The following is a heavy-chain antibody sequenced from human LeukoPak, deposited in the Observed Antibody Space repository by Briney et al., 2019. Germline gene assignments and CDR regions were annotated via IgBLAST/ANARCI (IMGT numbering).Heavy chain of an antibody. CDR3: AKKTSGYFPFDY. Sequence: GGSLRLSCAASGFTFSSYSMSWVRQAPGEGLEWVSLISGSSDTTYYADSVKGRFTISRDNSMNALYLQMNSLRAEDTAVYYCAKKTSGYFPFDYWGQGTLVTVSS. J-gene: IGHJ4*02. D-gene: IGHD5-12*01. CDR2: ISGSSDTT. CDR1: GFTFSSYS. V-gene: IGHV3-23*01.